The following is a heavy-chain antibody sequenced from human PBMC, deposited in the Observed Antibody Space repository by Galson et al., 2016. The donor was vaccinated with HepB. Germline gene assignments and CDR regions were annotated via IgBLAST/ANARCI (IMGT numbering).Heavy chain of an antibody. J-gene: IGHJ6*02. CDR3: ARNRRHAQLWLSGLDV. D-gene: IGHD3-10*01. Sequence: SETLSLTCTVSGGSFSNYYWNWIRQPPGKGLEWMGYVFYTGTTNYNPSLKSRVTISVDTSKRHFSLRSNSVTAADTAVYFCARNRRHAQLWLSGLDVWGQGTTVIVSS. V-gene: IGHV4-59*01. CDR2: VFYTGTT. CDR1: GGSFSNYY.